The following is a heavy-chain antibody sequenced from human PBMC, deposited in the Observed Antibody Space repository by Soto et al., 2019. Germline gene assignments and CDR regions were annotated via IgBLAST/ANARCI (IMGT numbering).Heavy chain of an antibody. CDR3: ARSIVVVTALYY. D-gene: IGHD2-21*02. CDR2: INAGNGNT. CDR1: GYTFTSYA. J-gene: IGHJ4*02. V-gene: IGHV1-3*05. Sequence: QVQLVQSGAEEKKPGASVKVSCKASGYTFTSYAMHWVRQAPGQRLEWMGWINAGNGNTKYSQKFQGRVTITRDTSASTAYMELSSLRAEDTAGYYCARSIVVVTALYYWGQGTLVTVSS.